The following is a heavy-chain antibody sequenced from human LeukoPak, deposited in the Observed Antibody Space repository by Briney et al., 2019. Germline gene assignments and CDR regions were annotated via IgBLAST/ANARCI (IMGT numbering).Heavy chain of an antibody. CDR1: GGSISSGSYY. Sequence: SETLSLTCTVSGGSISSGSYYWSWIRQPAGTGLEWIGRIYTSGSTNYNPSLKSRVTISVDTSKNQFSLKLSSVTAADTAVYYCARVLDYYDSSGYYVVDYWGQGTLVTVSS. J-gene: IGHJ4*02. D-gene: IGHD3-22*01. V-gene: IGHV4-61*02. CDR3: ARVLDYYDSSGYYVVDY. CDR2: IYTSGST.